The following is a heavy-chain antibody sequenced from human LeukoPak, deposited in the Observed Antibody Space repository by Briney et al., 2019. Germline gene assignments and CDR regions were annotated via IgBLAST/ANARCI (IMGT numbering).Heavy chain of an antibody. Sequence: PGRSLRLSCVDSGLSFNTYAMHWVRQAPGKGLEWVAAISYDGSYTYYRDSVRGRSTISRDNSKNTMYLQMNSLRAEDTAMYYCARALDVWGKGTTVTVYS. J-gene: IGHJ6*04. V-gene: IGHV3-30*04. CDR3: ARALDV. CDR1: GLSFNTYA. CDR2: ISYDGSYT.